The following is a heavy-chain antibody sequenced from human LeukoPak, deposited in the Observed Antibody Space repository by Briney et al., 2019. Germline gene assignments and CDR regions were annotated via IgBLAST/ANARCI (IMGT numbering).Heavy chain of an antibody. J-gene: IGHJ3*02. D-gene: IGHD6-13*01. CDR3: AKIAAAARDAFDI. CDR2: IFPSGGEI. CDR1: GFTFSTFA. Sequence: GGSLRLSCVASGFTFSTFAMIWVRQPPGKGLEWVSSIFPSGGEIHYADSVRGRFTISRDNSKSTLSLQMNSLRAEDTAVYYCAKIAAAARDAFDIWGQGTMVTVSS. V-gene: IGHV3-23*01.